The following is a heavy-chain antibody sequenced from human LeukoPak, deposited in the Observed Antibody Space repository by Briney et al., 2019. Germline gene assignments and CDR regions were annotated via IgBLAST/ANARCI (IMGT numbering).Heavy chain of an antibody. D-gene: IGHD2-2*03. CDR3: ARQGDGYCSSTNCLFSFDN. Sequence: SETLSLTCTVSGGSISSSSYYWGWIRQPPGRGLEWIASIYYSGNTYYNPSLKSRITISEDPSKNQFSLKLSSVTAADTAVYYCARQGDGYCSSTNCLFSFDNWGQGTLVTVSS. CDR2: IYYSGNT. V-gene: IGHV4-39*01. CDR1: GGSISSSSYY. J-gene: IGHJ4*02.